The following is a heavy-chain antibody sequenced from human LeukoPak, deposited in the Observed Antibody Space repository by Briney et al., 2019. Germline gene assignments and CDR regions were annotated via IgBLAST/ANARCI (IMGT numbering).Heavy chain of an antibody. V-gene: IGHV3-7*05. Sequence: KTGGSLRLSCAASGLRFSGSWMTWVRQTPGKGLQWVASIHEDAGEKQYVESVRGRFTISRDNAKNSLYLQMNSLRVEDTAVYYCASSKDHYCHYWGQGTLVTVSS. CDR2: IHEDAGEK. CDR1: GLRFSGSW. CDR3: ASSKDHYCHY. J-gene: IGHJ4*02.